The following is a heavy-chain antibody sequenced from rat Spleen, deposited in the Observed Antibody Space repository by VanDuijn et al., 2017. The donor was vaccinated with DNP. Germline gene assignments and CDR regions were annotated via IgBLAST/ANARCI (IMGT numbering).Heavy chain of an antibody. Sequence: QVQLQQSGAELAKPGSSVKISCKASGYTFTSYDISWIKQTTGQGLEYIGNINTGSGGTYYNEKFKGKATLTVDKSSSTAFMQPSSLTPDDSAVYYCARAGLTLPYWYLDVWGQGVMVTVSS. V-gene: IGHV1-43*01. CDR1: GYTFTSYD. CDR2: INTGSGGT. CDR3: ARAGLTLPYWYLDV. J-gene: IGHJ2*01. D-gene: IGHD1-4*01.